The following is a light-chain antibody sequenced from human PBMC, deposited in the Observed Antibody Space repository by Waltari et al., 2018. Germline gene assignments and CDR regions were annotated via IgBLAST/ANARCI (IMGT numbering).Light chain of an antibody. V-gene: IGLV2-23*01. CDR1: SSDVGSYNL. J-gene: IGLJ3*02. Sequence: HSALTQPASVSGSPGQSITISCTGTSSDVGSYNLVPWYQQHPDKAPKLMIYEDSKRPSGVSNRFSGSKSGNTASLTISGSQAEDEADYYCCSYAGSSTLVFGGGTKLTVL. CDR3: CSYAGSSTLV. CDR2: EDS.